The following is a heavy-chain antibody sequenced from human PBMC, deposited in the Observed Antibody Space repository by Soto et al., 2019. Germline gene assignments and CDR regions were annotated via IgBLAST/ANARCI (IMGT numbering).Heavy chain of an antibody. CDR1: GYTLTELS. CDR3: ARAMTSGWYYYYYYMDV. D-gene: IGHD6-19*01. V-gene: IGHV1-24*01. J-gene: IGHJ6*03. Sequence: ASVKVSCKVSGYTLTELSMHWVRQAPGKGLEWMGGFDPEDGETIYAQKFQGRVTMTEDTSTDTAYMELSSLRSEDTAVYYCARAMTSGWYYYYYYMDVWGKGTTVTVSS. CDR2: FDPEDGET.